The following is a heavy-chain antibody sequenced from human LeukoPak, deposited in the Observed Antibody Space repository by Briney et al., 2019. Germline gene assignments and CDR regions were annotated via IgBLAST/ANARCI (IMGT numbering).Heavy chain of an antibody. J-gene: IGHJ4*02. D-gene: IGHD3-3*01. CDR1: GYTFTSYA. CDR2: INTNTGNP. V-gene: IGHV7-4-1*02. Sequence: ASVKVSCKASGYTFTSYAMNWVRQAPGQGLEWMGWINTNTGNPTYAQGFTGRFVFSLDTSVSTAYLQISSLKAEDTAVYYCARVKGGLDFWSGYYQFDYWRQGTLVTVSS. CDR3: ARVKGGLDFWSGYYQFDY.